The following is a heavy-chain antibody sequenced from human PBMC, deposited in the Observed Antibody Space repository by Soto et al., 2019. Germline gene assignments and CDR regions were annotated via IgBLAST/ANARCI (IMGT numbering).Heavy chain of an antibody. CDR2: ISSDGDLR. CDR1: GFTFNNFA. V-gene: IGHV3-23*01. CDR3: AKVRQRFLDILTRATKFDS. D-gene: IGHD3-9*01. Sequence: EVHLLGSGGDLVKPGGSLRLSCEVSGFTFNNFAMSWVRQSPGKGLEWVSTISSDGDLRHYAESVKGRFTISRDNSKTSLFLQMNSLRAEDTALYFCAKVRQRFLDILTRATKFDSWGQGTLVTVSS. J-gene: IGHJ4*02.